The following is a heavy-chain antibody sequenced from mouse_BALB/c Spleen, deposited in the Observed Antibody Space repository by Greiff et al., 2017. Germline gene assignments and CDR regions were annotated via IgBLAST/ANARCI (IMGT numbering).Heavy chain of an antibody. J-gene: IGHJ1*01. Sequence: EVKLMESGPGLVKPSQSLSLTCSVTGYSITSGYYWNWIRQFPGNKLEWMGYISYDGSNNYNPSLKNRISITRDTSKNQFFLKLNSVTTEDTATYYCARVVRDGYPYWYFDVWGAGTTVTVSS. CDR2: ISYDGSN. CDR3: ARVVRDGYPYWYFDV. D-gene: IGHD2-3*01. CDR1: GYSITSGYY. V-gene: IGHV3-6*02.